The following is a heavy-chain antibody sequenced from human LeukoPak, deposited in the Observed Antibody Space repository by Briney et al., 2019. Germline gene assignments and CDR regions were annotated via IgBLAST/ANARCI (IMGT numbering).Heavy chain of an antibody. V-gene: IGHV3-30*03. Sequence: GGSLRLSCAASGFTFSSYGMHWVRQAPGKGLEGVAVISYDGSNKYYADSVKGRFTISRDNSKNTLYLQMNSLRAEDTAVSYCALYGSGSPSIDYWGQGTLVTVSS. J-gene: IGHJ4*02. D-gene: IGHD3-10*01. CDR1: GFTFSSYG. CDR3: ALYGSGSPSIDY. CDR2: ISYDGSNK.